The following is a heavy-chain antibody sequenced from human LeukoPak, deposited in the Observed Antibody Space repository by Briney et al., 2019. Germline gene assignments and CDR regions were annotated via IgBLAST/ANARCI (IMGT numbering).Heavy chain of an antibody. Sequence: SETLSLTCTVSGGSISSSSYYWGWIRQPPGKGLEWIGSIYYSGSTYYNPSLKSRVTISVDTSKNRFSLKLSSVTAADTAVYYCARDWRRAAAGTGRFDYWGQGTLVTVSS. J-gene: IGHJ4*02. CDR1: GGSISSSSYY. D-gene: IGHD6-13*01. CDR3: ARDWRRAAAGTGRFDY. CDR2: IYYSGST. V-gene: IGHV4-39*07.